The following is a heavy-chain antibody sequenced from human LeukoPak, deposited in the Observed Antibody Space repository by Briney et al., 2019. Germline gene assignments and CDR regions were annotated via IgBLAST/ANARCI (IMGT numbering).Heavy chain of an antibody. Sequence: GRSLRLSCAASGFTFSSYGMHWVRQAPGKGLEWVAVISYDGSNKYYADSVKGRFTISRDNSKNTLYLQMNSLRAEDTAVYYCAKSSGIVVVPAAIPGDWFDPWGQGTLVTVSS. CDR1: GFTFSSYG. V-gene: IGHV3-30*18. J-gene: IGHJ5*02. CDR3: AKSSGIVVVPAAIPGDWFDP. CDR2: ISYDGSNK. D-gene: IGHD2-2*02.